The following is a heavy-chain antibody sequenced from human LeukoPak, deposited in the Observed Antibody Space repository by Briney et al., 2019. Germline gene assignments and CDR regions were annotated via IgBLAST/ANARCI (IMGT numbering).Heavy chain of an antibody. J-gene: IGHJ4*02. CDR3: ARQGYGGHSQGAADY. CDR1: GYTFTSYG. V-gene: IGHV1-18*01. D-gene: IGHD4-23*01. CDR2: ISAYNGNT. Sequence: ASVKVSCKASGYTFTSYGFSWVRQAPGQGLEWMGWISAYNGNTNYAQKLQGRVTMTTGTSTSTAYMELRSLRSDDTAVYYCARQGYGGHSQGAADYWGQGTLVTVSS.